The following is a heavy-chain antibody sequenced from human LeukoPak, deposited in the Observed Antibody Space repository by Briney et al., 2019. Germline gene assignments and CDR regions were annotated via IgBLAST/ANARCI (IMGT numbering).Heavy chain of an antibody. D-gene: IGHD4-23*01. CDR3: ARVSVGYYFDY. Sequence: GGSLRLSCAASGFTFSSYAMHWVRQAPGKGLEWVAVISYDGSNKYYADSVKGRFTISRDNSKNTLYLQMNNLRAEDTAVYYCARVSVGYYFDYWGQGTLVTVSS. CDR1: GFTFSSYA. CDR2: ISYDGSNK. J-gene: IGHJ4*02. V-gene: IGHV3-30*04.